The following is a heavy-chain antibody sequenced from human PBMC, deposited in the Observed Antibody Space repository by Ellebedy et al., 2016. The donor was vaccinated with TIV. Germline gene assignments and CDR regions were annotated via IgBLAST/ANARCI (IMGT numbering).Heavy chain of an antibody. CDR3: VRHGGGNSGFDY. J-gene: IGHJ4*02. CDR2: LYYSGST. D-gene: IGHD4-23*01. CDR1: GGSISNYY. Sequence: MPSETLSLTCTVSGGSISNYYWGWMRQPPGKGLEWIGYLYYSGSTNYNPSLKSRVTISVDTSKTQFSLKLSSVTAADTAVYYCVRHGGGNSGFDYWGQGTLVTVSS. V-gene: IGHV4-59*08.